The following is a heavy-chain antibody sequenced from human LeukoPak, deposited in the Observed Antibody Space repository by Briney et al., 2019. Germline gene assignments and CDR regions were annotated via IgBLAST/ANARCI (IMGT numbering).Heavy chain of an antibody. CDR2: INHSGST. CDR1: GGSFSGYY. V-gene: IGHV4-34*01. Sequence: SETLSLTCAVYGGSFSGYYWSWIRQPPGKGLEWIGEINHSGSTNYNPSLKSRVTIPVDTSKNQFSLKLSSVTAADTAVYYCARGLPDYYYYYYMDVWGKGTTVTVSS. J-gene: IGHJ6*03. CDR3: ARGLPDYYYYYYMDV.